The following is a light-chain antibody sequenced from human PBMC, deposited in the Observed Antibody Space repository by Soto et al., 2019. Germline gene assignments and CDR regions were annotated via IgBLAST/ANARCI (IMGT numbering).Light chain of an antibody. CDR2: SAS. J-gene: IGKJ1*01. V-gene: IGKV1-39*01. CDR1: QSSGTY. CDR3: QQSYSTPT. Sequence: IQMTQSPSSLSASVGDRVTISCRASQSSGTYLHWYQQKLGKAPKFLIYSASTLQSGVPSRFSGRGSGTYFTLAISGLEPEDFATYYCQQSYSTPTFGQGTKVEIK.